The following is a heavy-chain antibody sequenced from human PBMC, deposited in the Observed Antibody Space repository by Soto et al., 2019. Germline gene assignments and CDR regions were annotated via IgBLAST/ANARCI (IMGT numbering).Heavy chain of an antibody. CDR3: ASEDIVVPDV. V-gene: IGHV3-21*01. CDR1: GFTFSSYS. D-gene: IGHD2-2*01. Sequence: SLRLSFAASGFTFSSYSMNWVRQSPGKGLEWVSSISSSSSYICYADSVKGRFTISRDNAKNSLYLQMNSLRAEDTAVYYCASEDIVVPDVWGQGTTVTVSS. J-gene: IGHJ6*02. CDR2: ISSSSSYI.